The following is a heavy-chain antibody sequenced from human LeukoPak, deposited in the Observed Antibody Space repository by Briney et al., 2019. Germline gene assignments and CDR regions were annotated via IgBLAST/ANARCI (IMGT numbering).Heavy chain of an antibody. CDR1: GYTFTAYY. V-gene: IGHV1-2*02. D-gene: IGHD2-2*01. CDR3: ARVEVVPAAKSNY. CDR2: INPNSGGT. J-gene: IGHJ4*02. Sequence: ASLRVSCKASGYTFTAYYMHWGRQAPGQGVEWMGWINPNSGGTNYAQKFQGRVTMTRDTTISTAYMELSRLRSDDTAVYYCARVEVVPAAKSNYWGQGTLVTV.